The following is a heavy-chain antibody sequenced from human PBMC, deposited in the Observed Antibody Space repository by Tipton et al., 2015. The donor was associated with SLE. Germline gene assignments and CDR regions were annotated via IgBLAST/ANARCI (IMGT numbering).Heavy chain of an antibody. CDR3: ARPKWDPQGAFDI. Sequence: QVTISADKSISTAYLQWSSLKASDTAMYYCARPKWDPQGAFDIWGQGTMVTVSS. V-gene: IGHV5-51*01. J-gene: IGHJ3*02. D-gene: IGHD1-26*01.